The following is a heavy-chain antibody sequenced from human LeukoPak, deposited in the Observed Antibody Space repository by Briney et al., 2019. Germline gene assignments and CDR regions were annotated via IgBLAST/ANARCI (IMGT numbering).Heavy chain of an antibody. CDR3: ASYSGYAQ. J-gene: IGHJ4*02. Sequence: ASVKVSCKASGYTFTSYDVNWVRQATGQGLEWMGWMNPNSGNTGYAQKFQGRVTISRNTSITTAYMELSSLTSEDTAVYYCASYSGYAQWGQGTLVTVSS. CDR2: MNPNSGNT. V-gene: IGHV1-8*03. CDR1: GYTFTSYD. D-gene: IGHD5-12*01.